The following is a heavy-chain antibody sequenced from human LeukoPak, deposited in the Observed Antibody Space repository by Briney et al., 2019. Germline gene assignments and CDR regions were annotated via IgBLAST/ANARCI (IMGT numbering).Heavy chain of an antibody. CDR1: ESTFSNYA. V-gene: IGHV3-23*01. D-gene: IGHD1-14*01. CDR2: ISGGGGST. Sequence: GRSLRLACAASESTFSNYAMNWARQAAGDWLEWVSGISGGGGSTYYADSVKGRFTISRDNSKNTLYLQMDSLRAEDTALYYCAKGSGINHYHWIDPWGQGTLVTVSS. J-gene: IGHJ5*02. CDR3: AKGSGINHYHWIDP.